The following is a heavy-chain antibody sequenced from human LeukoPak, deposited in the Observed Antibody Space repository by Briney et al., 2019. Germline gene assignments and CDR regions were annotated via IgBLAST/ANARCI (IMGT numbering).Heavy chain of an antibody. CDR3: ARGMGYSYGHPQGAFDI. CDR2: MSAYNGKT. D-gene: IGHD5-18*01. CDR1: GFRFGSYA. V-gene: IGHV1-18*01. J-gene: IGHJ3*02. Sequence: GASVKVSCKTSGFRFGSYAINWLRQAPGQGLEWMGWMSAYNGKTNYAHSLQGRVTVTADTSTSTAYMELRSLRSEDTAVYYCARGMGYSYGHPQGAFDIWGQGTMVTVSS.